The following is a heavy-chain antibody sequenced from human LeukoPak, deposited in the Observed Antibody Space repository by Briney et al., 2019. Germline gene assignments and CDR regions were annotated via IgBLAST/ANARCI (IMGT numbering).Heavy chain of an antibody. Sequence: GGSLRLSXAASGFTFSSYWMHWVRQGPGKWLVWVSRINSDGTSTTYADSVKGRFTISRDKAKNTLYLQMNSLRAEDTAVYYCARGSNGYDYWGQGTLVTVSS. CDR3: ARGSNGYDY. J-gene: IGHJ4*02. V-gene: IGHV3-74*01. D-gene: IGHD5-18*01. CDR2: INSDGTST. CDR1: GFTFSSYW.